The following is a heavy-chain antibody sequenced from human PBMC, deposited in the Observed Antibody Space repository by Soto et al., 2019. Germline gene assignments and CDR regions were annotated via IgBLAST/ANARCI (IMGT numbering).Heavy chain of an antibody. V-gene: IGHV4-30-2*01. D-gene: IGHD5-18*01. J-gene: IGHJ4*02. CDR1: GGSISSGGYS. CDR3: ARGAAMVDY. Sequence: QLQLQESGSGLVKPSQTLSLTCAVSGGSISSGGYSWSLIRQPPGKGLECIGYISHSGSTYYNPSPKSRVTASLDRSMEQFSLKLTSVTAADTAVYYSARGAAMVDYWGQATLVTVSS. CDR2: ISHSGST.